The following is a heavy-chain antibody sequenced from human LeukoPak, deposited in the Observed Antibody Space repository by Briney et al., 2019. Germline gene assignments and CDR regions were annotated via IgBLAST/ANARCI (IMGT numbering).Heavy chain of an antibody. V-gene: IGHV3-23*01. CDR1: GFTFSNYA. Sequence: GGSLRLSCAASGFTFSNYAMSWVRQAPGKGLEWVSTISGSGDITYYADSVKGRFTISRDNSKNTLHLEMSSLRAEDTAVYYCAKEGVMIVVVMEFDYWGQGTLVTVSS. J-gene: IGHJ4*02. CDR3: AKEGVMIVVVMEFDY. CDR2: ISGSGDIT. D-gene: IGHD3-22*01.